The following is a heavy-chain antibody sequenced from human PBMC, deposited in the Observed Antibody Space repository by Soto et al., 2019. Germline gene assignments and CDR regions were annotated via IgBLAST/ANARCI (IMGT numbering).Heavy chain of an antibody. V-gene: IGHV1-69*13. J-gene: IGHJ4*02. Sequence: SVKVSCKASGGTFSSYASGWVRQAPGQGLEWMGGIIPIFGTANYAQKFQGRVTITADESTSTAYMELSSLRSEDTAVYYCAREGDYCGGDCYSYYWGQGTLVTVSS. D-gene: IGHD2-21*02. CDR2: IIPIFGTA. CDR3: AREGDYCGGDCYSYY. CDR1: GGTFSSYA.